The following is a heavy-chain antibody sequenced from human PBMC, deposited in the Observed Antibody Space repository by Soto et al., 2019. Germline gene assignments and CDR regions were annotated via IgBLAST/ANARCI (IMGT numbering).Heavy chain of an antibody. CDR3: ARSPYWSAGNAFDI. Sequence: SETLSLTCAVSSDSISSSNWWSWVRQPPGKGLEWIGEIYHSGSTDYNPSLKSRVTISVDKSKNQFSLKLSFVTAADTAVYYCARSPYWSAGNAFDIWGQGTMVTVSS. CDR1: SDSISSSNW. CDR2: IYHSGST. D-gene: IGHD3-3*01. V-gene: IGHV4-4*02. J-gene: IGHJ3*02.